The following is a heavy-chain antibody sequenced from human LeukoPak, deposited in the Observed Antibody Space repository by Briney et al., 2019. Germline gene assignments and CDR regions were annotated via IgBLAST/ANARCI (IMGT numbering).Heavy chain of an antibody. V-gene: IGHV4-31*03. CDR3: ARLPAVAGYNWFDP. Sequence: ASQTLSLTCTVSGGSISSGGYYWSWIRQHPGKGLEWIGYIYYSGSTYYNPSLKSRVTISVDTSKNQFSLKLSSVTAADTAVYCCARLPAVAGYNWFDPWGQGTLVTVSS. CDR2: IYYSGST. CDR1: GGSISSGGYY. J-gene: IGHJ5*02. D-gene: IGHD6-19*01.